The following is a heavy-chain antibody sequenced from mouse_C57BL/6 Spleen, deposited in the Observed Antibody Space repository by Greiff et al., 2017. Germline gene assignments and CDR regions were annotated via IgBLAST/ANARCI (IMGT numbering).Heavy chain of an antibody. CDR1: GYTFTNYW. CDR3: ARSSDSSGWGAY. J-gene: IGHJ3*01. Sequence: QVHVKQSGAELVRPGTSVKMSCKASGYTFTNYWIGWAKQRPGHGLEWIGDIYPGGGYTNYNEKFKGKATLTADKSSSTAYMQFSSLTSEDSAIYYCARSSDSSGWGAYWGQGTLVTVSA. CDR2: IYPGGGYT. V-gene: IGHV1-63*01. D-gene: IGHD3-2*02.